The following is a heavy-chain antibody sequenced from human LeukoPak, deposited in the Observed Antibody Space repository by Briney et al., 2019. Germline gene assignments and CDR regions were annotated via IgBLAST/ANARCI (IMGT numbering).Heavy chain of an antibody. D-gene: IGHD3-22*01. CDR2: IYTSGST. CDR3: ARGGYYDSSGYYLSQYYYYGMDV. V-gene: IGHV4-61*02. CDR1: GGSISSGSYY. Sequence: IPSETLSLTCTVSGGSISSGSYYWSWIRQPAGKGLEWIGRIYTSGSTNYNPSLKSRVTISVDTSKNQFSLKLSSVTAADTAVYYCARGGYYDSSGYYLSQYYYYGMDVWGQGTTVTVSS. J-gene: IGHJ6*02.